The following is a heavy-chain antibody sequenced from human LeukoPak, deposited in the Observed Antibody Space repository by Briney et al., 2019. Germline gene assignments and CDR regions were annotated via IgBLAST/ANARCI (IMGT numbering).Heavy chain of an antibody. V-gene: IGHV4-59*11. Sequence: SETLSLTCTVSGGSISSHYWSWIRQPPGKGLEWIGYIYYSGSTNYNPSLKSRVTISVDTSKNQFSLKLSSVTAADTAVYYCARTTMVRGVILYFDYWGQGTLVTVSS. CDR3: ARTTMVRGVILYFDY. D-gene: IGHD3-10*01. CDR1: GGSISSHY. J-gene: IGHJ4*02. CDR2: IYYSGST.